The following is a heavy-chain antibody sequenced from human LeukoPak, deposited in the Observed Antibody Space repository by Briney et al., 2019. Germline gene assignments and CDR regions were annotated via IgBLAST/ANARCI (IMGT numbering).Heavy chain of an antibody. CDR1: GFTFSSYG. V-gene: IGHV3-30*18. Sequence: GGSLRLSCAASGFTFSSYGMHWVRQAPGKGLEWVAVISYDGSNKYYADSVKGRFTISRDNSKNTLYLQMNSLRAEDTAVYYCAKVSTVVKGDWFDPGAREPWSPSPQ. J-gene: IGHJ5*02. CDR3: AKVSTVVKGDWFDP. CDR2: ISYDGSNK. D-gene: IGHD2-2*01.